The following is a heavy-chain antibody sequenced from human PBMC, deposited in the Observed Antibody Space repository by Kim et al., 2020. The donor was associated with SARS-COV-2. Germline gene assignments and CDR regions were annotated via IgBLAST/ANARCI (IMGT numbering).Heavy chain of an antibody. J-gene: IGHJ4*02. CDR1: GLPFSASG. V-gene: IGHV3-33*01. CDR2: IWSDGTKE. D-gene: IGHD3-16*01. Sequence: GGSLRLSCAASGLPFSASGMHWVRQAPGKGLEWVAMIWSDGTKEYYADYVKGRFTISRDNSKNTVYLQMNSLRAEDTAVYYCARDKGERYSDYWGQGTLVIVS. CDR3: ARDKGERYSDY.